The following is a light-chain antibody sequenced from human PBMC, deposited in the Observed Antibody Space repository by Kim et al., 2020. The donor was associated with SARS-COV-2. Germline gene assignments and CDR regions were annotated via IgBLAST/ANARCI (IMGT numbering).Light chain of an antibody. V-gene: IGLV2-8*01. CDR1: SSDVGGYNY. CDR3: SSYAGSNNWENV. Sequence: QSALTQPPSASGSPGQSVTISCTGTSSDVGGYNYVSWYQQHPGKAPKLMIYEVSKRPSGVPDRFSGSKSGNTASLTVSGLQAEDEADYYCSSYAGSNNWENVFGTGTKVTVL. J-gene: IGLJ1*01. CDR2: EVS.